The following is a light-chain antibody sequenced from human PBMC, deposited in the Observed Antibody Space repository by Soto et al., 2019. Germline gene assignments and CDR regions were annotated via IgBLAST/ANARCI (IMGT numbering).Light chain of an antibody. Sequence: EIVLTQSPATLSLSPGERAPLSCRASQSVSVYLAWYQQKPGQAPRLLISDASDRAAGVPVRFSGSGSGTDFTITISSLEPEDFEVYFCQQRNDWPWTFGQGTKVDIK. CDR2: DAS. V-gene: IGKV3-11*01. CDR3: QQRNDWPWT. CDR1: QSVSVY. J-gene: IGKJ1*01.